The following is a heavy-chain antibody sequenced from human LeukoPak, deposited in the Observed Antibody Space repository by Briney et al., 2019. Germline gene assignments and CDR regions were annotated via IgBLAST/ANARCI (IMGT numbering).Heavy chain of an antibody. CDR1: GFTFGSYA. J-gene: IGHJ3*02. CDR3: AKAGVAVTGDAFDI. V-gene: IGHV3-23*01. CDR2: ISGSGGST. Sequence: PGGSLRLSCAASGFTFGSYAMSWVRQAPGKGLEWVSAISGSGGSTYYAGSVKGRFTISRDNSKNTLYLQMNSLRAEDTAVYHCAKAGVAVTGDAFDIWGQGTMVTVSS. D-gene: IGHD6-19*01.